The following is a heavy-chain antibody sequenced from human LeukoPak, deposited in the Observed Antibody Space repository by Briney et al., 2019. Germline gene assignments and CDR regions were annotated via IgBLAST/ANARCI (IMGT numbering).Heavy chain of an antibody. V-gene: IGHV3-11*01. D-gene: IGHD3-9*01. CDR2: ISSSGSTI. CDR1: GFTFSDYY. Sequence: NAEGSLRLSCAASGFTFSDYYMSWIRQAPGKGLEWVSYISSSGSTIYYADSVKGRFTISRDNAKNSLYLQMNSLRAEDTAVYYCARDQSDYDILTGLNWFDPWGQGTLVTVSS. CDR3: ARDQSDYDILTGLNWFDP. J-gene: IGHJ5*02.